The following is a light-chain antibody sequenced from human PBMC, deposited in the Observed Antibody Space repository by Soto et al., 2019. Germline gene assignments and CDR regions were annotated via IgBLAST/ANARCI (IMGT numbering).Light chain of an antibody. CDR2: KDS. CDR3: YAAADNILV. V-gene: IGLV3-27*01. J-gene: IGLJ3*02. CDR1: VLSKKY. Sequence: SYELTQPSSVSVSPGQTARITCSGDVLSKKYGRWFQQKPGQAPVLLIYKDSERPSGLPERFSGSSSGTTVTLTIGGAHVEDEADYYCYAAADNILVFGGGTKLTVL.